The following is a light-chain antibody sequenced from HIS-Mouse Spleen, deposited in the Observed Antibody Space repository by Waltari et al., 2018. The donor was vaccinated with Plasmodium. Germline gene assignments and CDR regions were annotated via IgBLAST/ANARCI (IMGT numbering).Light chain of an antibody. CDR1: QGISSY. Sequence: AIRMTQSPSSFSASPGDRVTITCRASQGISSYLAWYQQKPGKAPKLLIYAASTLHSGGPSRFSGSGSGTDFTLTISCLQSEDFATYYCQQYYSYPLTFGGGTKVEIK. CDR3: QQYYSYPLT. V-gene: IGKV1-8*01. CDR2: AAS. J-gene: IGKJ4*01.